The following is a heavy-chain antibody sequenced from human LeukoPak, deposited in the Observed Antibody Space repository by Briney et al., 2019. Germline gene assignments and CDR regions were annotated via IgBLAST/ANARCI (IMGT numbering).Heavy chain of an antibody. CDR3: ATTAATRKAVY. CDR2: IFSGGRT. Sequence: GGSLRLSCAASGFTFSSYMMTWVRQAPGKGLEWVSVIFSGGRTYNTDSVKGRFTISRDNSKNTLYLQMNSLRAEDTAVYYCATTAATRKAVYWGQGTLVTVSS. CDR1: GFTFSSYM. D-gene: IGHD6-25*01. V-gene: IGHV3-53*01. J-gene: IGHJ4*02.